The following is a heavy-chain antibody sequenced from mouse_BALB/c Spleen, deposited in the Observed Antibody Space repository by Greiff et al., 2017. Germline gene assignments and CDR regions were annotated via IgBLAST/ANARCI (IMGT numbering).Heavy chain of an antibody. V-gene: IGHV14-3*02. CDR2: IDPANGNT. CDR1: GFNIKDTY. Sequence: VHVKQSGAELVKPGASVKLSCTASGFNIKDTYMHWVKQRPEQGLEWIGRIDPANGNTKYDPKFQGKATITADTSSNTAYLQLSSLTSEDTAVYYCARPIYDGYYFAYWGQGTLVTVSA. CDR3: ARPIYDGYYFAY. J-gene: IGHJ3*01. D-gene: IGHD2-3*01.